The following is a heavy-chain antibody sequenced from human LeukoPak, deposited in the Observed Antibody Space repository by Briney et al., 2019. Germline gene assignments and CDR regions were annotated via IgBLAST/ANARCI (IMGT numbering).Heavy chain of an antibody. D-gene: IGHD4-17*01. V-gene: IGHV4-61*02. Sequence: SQTLSLTCTVSGGSISSGSYYWSWIRQPAGKGLEWIGRIYTSGSTNYNPPLKSRVTISVDTPKNQFSLKLSSVTAADTAVYYCARSRYGVLDYWGQGTLVTVSS. CDR3: ARSRYGVLDY. CDR1: GGSISSGSYY. J-gene: IGHJ4*02. CDR2: IYTSGST.